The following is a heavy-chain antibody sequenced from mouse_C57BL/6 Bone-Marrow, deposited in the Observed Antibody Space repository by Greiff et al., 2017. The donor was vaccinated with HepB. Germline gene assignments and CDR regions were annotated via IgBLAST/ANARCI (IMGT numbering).Heavy chain of an antibody. CDR3: ARYYYGFYAMDY. V-gene: IGHV5-4*03. CDR1: GFTFSSYA. J-gene: IGHJ4*01. CDR2: ISDGGSYT. D-gene: IGHD1-1*01. Sequence: EVKLMESGGGLVKPGGSLKLSCAASGFTFSSYAMSWVRQTPEKRLEWVATISDGGSYTYYPDNVKGRFTISRDNAKNNLYLQMSHLKSEDTAMYYCARYYYGFYAMDYWGQGTSVTVSS.